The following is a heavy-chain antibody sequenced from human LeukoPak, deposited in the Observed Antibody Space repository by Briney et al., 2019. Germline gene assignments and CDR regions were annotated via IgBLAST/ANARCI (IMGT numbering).Heavy chain of an antibody. CDR3: ARSSSWYGTCGL. Sequence: SETLSLTCTVSGGSISTYYWNWIRQPPGKGLEWIGYIYYSGSTNYNPSLKSRVTMSVDTSKNQFSLKLSSVTAADTAVYYCARSSSWYGTCGLWGRGILVTVSS. J-gene: IGHJ4*02. V-gene: IGHV4-59*01. D-gene: IGHD6-13*01. CDR1: GGSISTYY. CDR2: IYYSGST.